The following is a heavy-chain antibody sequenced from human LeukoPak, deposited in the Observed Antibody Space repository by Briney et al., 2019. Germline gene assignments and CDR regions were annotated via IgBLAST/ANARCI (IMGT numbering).Heavy chain of an antibody. D-gene: IGHD3-10*01. CDR3: AKEDPWFGDAFDL. CDR1: GFTFNSYA. Sequence: QPGGSLRLSCAASGFTFNSYAMSWVRQAPGKGLDWVSVISGGGVGRTDYADSVRGRFTISRDDSKNTMYLEMNSLTVEDTAVYFCAKEDPWFGDAFDLWGQGTLVTVSP. CDR2: ISGGGVGRT. V-gene: IGHV3-23*01. J-gene: IGHJ3*01.